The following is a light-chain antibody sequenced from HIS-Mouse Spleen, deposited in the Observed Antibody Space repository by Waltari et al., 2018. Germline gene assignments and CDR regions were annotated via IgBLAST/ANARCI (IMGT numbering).Light chain of an antibody. J-gene: IGKJ1*01. Sequence: DIQMTQSPSPLSASVGDIVTITCRASQSISSWLAWYQQKPGKAPKLLIYKASSLESGVPSRFSGSGSGTEFTLTISSLQPDDFATYYCQQYNSYSRTFGQGTKVEIK. CDR2: KAS. CDR3: QQYNSYSRT. CDR1: QSISSW. V-gene: IGKV1-5*03.